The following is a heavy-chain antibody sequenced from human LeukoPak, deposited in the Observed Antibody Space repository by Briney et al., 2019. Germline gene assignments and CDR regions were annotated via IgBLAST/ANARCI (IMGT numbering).Heavy chain of an antibody. J-gene: IGHJ4*02. CDR2: FSGNGGTT. V-gene: IGHV3-23*01. Sequence: GGSLRLSCAASGFTFSNYAMNWVRQAPGKGLEWVSAFSGNGGTTYYAGSVKGRFTISRDNSKNTLYLQMNSLRAEDTAVYYCAKDVGYCASTTCYKPFDCWGQGTLVTVSS. D-gene: IGHD2-2*02. CDR1: GFTFSNYA. CDR3: AKDVGYCASTTCYKPFDC.